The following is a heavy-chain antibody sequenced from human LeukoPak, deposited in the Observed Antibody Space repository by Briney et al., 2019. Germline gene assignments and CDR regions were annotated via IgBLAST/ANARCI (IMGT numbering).Heavy chain of an antibody. Sequence: SETLSLTCAVSGGSISSSNWWSWVRQPPGKGLEWIGEINHSGSTNYNPSLKSRVTISVDTSKNQFSLKLSSVTAADTAVYYCASSFYGDYAIDYWGQGTLVTVTS. V-gene: IGHV4-4*02. D-gene: IGHD4-17*01. CDR1: GGSISSSNW. CDR3: ASSFYGDYAIDY. CDR2: INHSGST. J-gene: IGHJ4*02.